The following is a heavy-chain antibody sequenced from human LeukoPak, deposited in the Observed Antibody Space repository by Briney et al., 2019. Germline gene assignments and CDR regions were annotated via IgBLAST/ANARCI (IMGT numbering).Heavy chain of an antibody. CDR2: INPNSGGT. J-gene: IGHJ4*02. V-gene: IGHV1-2*02. Sequence: GASVKVSCKASGYTFTGYHMHWVRQAPGQGLEWMGWINPNSGGTNYAQKFQGRVTMTRDTSISTAYMELSRLRSDDTVVYYCARSRLAMVSLDYWGQGTLVTVSS. CDR3: ARSRLAMVSLDY. D-gene: IGHD5-18*01. CDR1: GYTFTGYH.